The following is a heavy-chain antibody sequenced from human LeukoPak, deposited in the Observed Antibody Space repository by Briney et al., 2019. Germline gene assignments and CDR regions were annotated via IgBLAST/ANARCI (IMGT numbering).Heavy chain of an antibody. CDR2: INAGNGNT. D-gene: IGHD4-17*01. Sequence: GASVKVSCKTSGYTFTNYAMHWVRQAPGQRLEWMGWINAGNGNTKYSQKFQGRVTITRDTSASTAYMELSSLRSEDTAVYYCARDGDYGYINYWGQGTLVTVSS. CDR1: GYTFTNYA. J-gene: IGHJ4*02. CDR3: ARDGDYGYINY. V-gene: IGHV1-3*01.